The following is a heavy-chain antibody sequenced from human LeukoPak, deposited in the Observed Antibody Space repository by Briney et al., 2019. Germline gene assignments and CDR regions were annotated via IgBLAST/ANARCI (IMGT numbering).Heavy chain of an antibody. CDR1: GFTFRNHI. CDR2: MRQDGSEK. CDR3: AREVDACDF. V-gene: IGHV3-7*01. Sequence: GGSLRLSCAASGFTFRNHIISWIRQAPGKGLEWVANMRQDGSEKFYVDSVQGRFTISRDDAKNSLYLQMDSLRAEDTTLYYCAREVDACDFWGQGTMVTVSS. J-gene: IGHJ3*01.